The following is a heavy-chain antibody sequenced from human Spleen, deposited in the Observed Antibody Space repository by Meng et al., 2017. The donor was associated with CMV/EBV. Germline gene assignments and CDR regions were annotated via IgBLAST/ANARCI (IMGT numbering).Heavy chain of an antibody. D-gene: IGHD3-22*01. V-gene: IGHV3-30*03. CDR1: GFTFSSYS. Sequence: GESLKISCAASGFTFSSYSMNWVRQAPGKGLEWVAVMPFDGTIKYYADSVRGRFTISRDNFKNTLFLQMNSLKAEDTAVYYCGRDPYYDTSGTIDYWGQGTLVTVSS. J-gene: IGHJ4*02. CDR2: MPFDGTIK. CDR3: GRDPYYDTSGTIDY.